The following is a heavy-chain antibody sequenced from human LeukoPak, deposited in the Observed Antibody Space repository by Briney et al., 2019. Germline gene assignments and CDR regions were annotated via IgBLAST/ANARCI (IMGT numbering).Heavy chain of an antibody. V-gene: IGHV4-30-4*01. CDR1: GGSISSDKYQ. J-gene: IGHJ5*02. CDR3: ARYGSGSTWFDP. D-gene: IGHD3-10*01. CDR2: INYSGST. Sequence: ASETLSLTRTVSGGSISSDKYQWSWIRQPPGKGLEWIGYINYSGSTYYNPSLKSRVTISVDTSKNHFSLKLSSVTAADTAVYYCARYGSGSTWFDPWGQGTLVTVSS.